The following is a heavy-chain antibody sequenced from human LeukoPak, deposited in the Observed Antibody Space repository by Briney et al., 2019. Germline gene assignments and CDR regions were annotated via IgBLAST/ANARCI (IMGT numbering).Heavy chain of an antibody. D-gene: IGHD4-17*01. V-gene: IGHV4-39*01. CDR3: ARQGMTTVTTDGVY. J-gene: IGHJ4*02. CDR2: IYYSGST. CDR1: GGSISSSSYY. Sequence: SETLSPTCTVSGGSISSSSYYWGWIRQPPGKGLEWIGSIYYSGSTYYNPSLKSRVTISVDTSKNQFSLKLSSVTAADTAVYYCARQGMTTVTTDGVYWGQGTLVTVSS.